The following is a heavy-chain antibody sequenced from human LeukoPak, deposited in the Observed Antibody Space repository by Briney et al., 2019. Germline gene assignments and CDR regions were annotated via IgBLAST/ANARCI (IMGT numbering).Heavy chain of an antibody. CDR3: AKIEGKYQLANIPDS. CDR2: INVRGDAT. V-gene: IGHV3-23*01. D-gene: IGHD2-2*01. Sequence: GGSLRLSCAASGFTFNSFAFTWVRQAPGRGLEWVSAINVRGDATFYAESVRGRFTISRDNSKNTLYLQMNSLGAEDTALYYCAKIEGKYQLANIPDSWGQGTLVTVSS. J-gene: IGHJ4*02. CDR1: GFTFNSFA.